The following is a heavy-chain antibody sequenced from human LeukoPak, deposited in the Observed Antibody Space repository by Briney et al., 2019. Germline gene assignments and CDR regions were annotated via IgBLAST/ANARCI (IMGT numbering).Heavy chain of an antibody. D-gene: IGHD4-17*01. Sequence: GGSLRLSCAASGFTFSSYGMHWVRQAPGKGLEWVAVISYDGSNKYYADSVKGRFTISRDNSKNTLYLQMNSLRAEDTAVYYCAKFYDYGSDAFDIWGQGTIVTVSS. CDR2: ISYDGSNK. V-gene: IGHV3-30*18. CDR3: AKFYDYGSDAFDI. CDR1: GFTFSSYG. J-gene: IGHJ3*02.